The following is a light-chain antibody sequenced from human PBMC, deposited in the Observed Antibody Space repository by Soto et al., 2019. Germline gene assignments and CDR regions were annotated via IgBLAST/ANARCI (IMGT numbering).Light chain of an antibody. CDR3: QHYNSDPWT. CDR1: QTIRRW. CDR2: DAS. Sequence: DIEMTQSPSTLSASVGDRVTITCRASQTIRRWLAWYQQRPGKAPKVLIYDASTLESGVPARFSGSGSETEFTLTISILQPEDSATYYCQHYNSDPWTFGQGTKLEIK. J-gene: IGKJ1*01. V-gene: IGKV1-5*01.